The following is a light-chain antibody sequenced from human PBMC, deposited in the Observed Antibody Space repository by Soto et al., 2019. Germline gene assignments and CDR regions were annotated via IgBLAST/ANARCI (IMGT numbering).Light chain of an antibody. J-gene: IGKJ1*01. V-gene: IGKV3-15*01. CDR2: GAS. Sequence: EIVMTQSPATLSVSPGERATLSCRASQSVSSNLAWYQQKPGQAPSLLIYGASTRATGIPARFSGSGSGTDFTLTISSLQSEDLGVYDCQQFNNWPPTFAQGTNVDIK. CDR3: QQFNNWPPT. CDR1: QSVSSN.